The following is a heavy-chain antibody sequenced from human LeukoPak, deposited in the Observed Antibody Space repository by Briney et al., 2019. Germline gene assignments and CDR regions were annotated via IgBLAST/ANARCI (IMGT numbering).Heavy chain of an antibody. Sequence: PSETLSLTCTVSGGSISSYYWSWIRQPPGKGLEWIGYIYYSGSTNYNPSLKSRVTISVDTSKNQFSLKLSSVTAADTAAYYCARIRGWPQVRYFDYWGQGTLVTVSS. J-gene: IGHJ4*02. CDR1: GGSISSYY. CDR2: IYYSGST. V-gene: IGHV4-59*01. D-gene: IGHD2-15*01. CDR3: ARIRGWPQVRYFDY.